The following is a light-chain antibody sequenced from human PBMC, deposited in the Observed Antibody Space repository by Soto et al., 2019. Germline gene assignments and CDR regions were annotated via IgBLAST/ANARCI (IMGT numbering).Light chain of an antibody. J-gene: IGKJ1*01. V-gene: IGKV3-20*01. CDR1: QSVSSTY. CDR2: GAS. CDR3: QQYGSSPSWT. Sequence: EIVLTQSPGTLSLSPGERATLSSRVSQSVSSTYLAWYQQKPAQAPSLXXFGASNRANGIPDRFSGSGSGTDFTLTINRLEPEDFAVYYCQQYGSSPSWTFGQGTKVDIK.